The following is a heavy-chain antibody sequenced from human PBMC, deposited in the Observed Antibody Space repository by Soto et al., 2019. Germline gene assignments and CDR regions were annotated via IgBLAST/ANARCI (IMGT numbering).Heavy chain of an antibody. V-gene: IGHV4-39*01. CDR3: ARQEGYCSGGSCRYILLGAFDI. J-gene: IGHJ3*02. D-gene: IGHD2-15*01. CDR1: GGSISSSSYY. Sequence: QLQLQESGPGLVKPSETLSLTCTVSGGSISSSSYYWGWIRQPPGKGLEWIGSIYYSGSTYYNPSLKSRVTISVDTSKNQFSLKLSSVTAADTAVYYCARQEGYCSGGSCRYILLGAFDIWGQGTMVTVSS. CDR2: IYYSGST.